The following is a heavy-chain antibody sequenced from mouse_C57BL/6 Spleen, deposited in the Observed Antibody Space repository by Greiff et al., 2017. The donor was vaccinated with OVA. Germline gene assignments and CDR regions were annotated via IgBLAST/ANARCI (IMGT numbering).Heavy chain of an antibody. J-gene: IGHJ4*01. Sequence: VQLQESGPGLVKPSQSLSLTCSVTGYSITSGYYWNWIRQFPGNKLEWMGYISYDGSNKYNPSLKNRISITRYTYKNQFFLKLNSVTTEDTATYYCARDRGIYYYGSWAMDYWGQGTSVTVSS. D-gene: IGHD1-1*01. CDR3: ARDRGIYYYGSWAMDY. CDR2: ISYDGSN. CDR1: GYSITSGYY. V-gene: IGHV3-6*01.